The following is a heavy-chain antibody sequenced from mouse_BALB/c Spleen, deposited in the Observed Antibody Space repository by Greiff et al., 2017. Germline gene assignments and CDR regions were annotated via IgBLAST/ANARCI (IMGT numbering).Heavy chain of an antibody. CDR1: GYTFTSYW. CDR3: TSIYYGNYVGWYFDV. D-gene: IGHD2-1*01. J-gene: IGHJ1*01. V-gene: IGHV1-5*01. CDR2: IYPGNSDT. Sequence: VQLQQSGTVLARPGASVKMSCKASGYTFTSYWMHWVKQRPGQGLEWIGAIYPGNSDTSYNQKFKGKAKLTAVTSTSTAYRELSSLTNEDSAVYYCTSIYYGNYVGWYFDVWGAGTTVTVSS.